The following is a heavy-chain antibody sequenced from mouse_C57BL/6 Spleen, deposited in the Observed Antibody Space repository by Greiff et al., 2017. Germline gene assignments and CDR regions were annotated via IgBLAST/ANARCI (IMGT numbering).Heavy chain of an antibody. V-gene: IGHV5-9-1*02. D-gene: IGHD1-2*01. Sequence: EVMLVESGAGLVKPGGSLKLSCAASGFTFSSYAMSWVRQTPEKRLEWVAYISSGGDYIYYADTVMGRFTISRDNARNTLYLQMSSLKSEDTAMYYCTRDDITTGFDYWGQGTTLTVSS. CDR1: GFTFSSYA. CDR3: TRDDITTGFDY. J-gene: IGHJ2*01. CDR2: ISSGGDYI.